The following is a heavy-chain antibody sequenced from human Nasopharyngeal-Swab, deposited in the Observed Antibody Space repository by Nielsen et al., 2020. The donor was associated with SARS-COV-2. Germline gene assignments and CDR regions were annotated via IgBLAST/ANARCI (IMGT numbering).Heavy chain of an antibody. J-gene: IGHJ6*02. CDR2: IYYGGST. V-gene: IGHV4-39*01. CDR1: GGSISSSSYY. CDR3: ARHPFYYGMDV. Sequence: SETLSPACPVHGGSISSSSYYWGWIRQPPGKGLEWIGSIYYGGSTYYNPSLKSRVTISVDTSKNQFSLKLSFVTAADTAVYYCARHPFYYGMDVWGQGTTVTVSS.